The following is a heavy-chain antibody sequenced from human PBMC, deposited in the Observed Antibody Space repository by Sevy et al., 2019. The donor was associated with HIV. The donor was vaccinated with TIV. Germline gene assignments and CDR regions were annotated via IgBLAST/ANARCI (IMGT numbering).Heavy chain of an antibody. CDR3: ATVSFSGATTCFDY. Sequence: GESLKISCKVSGYTLTELSMHWVRQAPGKGLEWMGGFDPEDGETIYAQKFQGRVTMTEETSTDTAYMELSSLRSEDTAVYYCATVSFSGATTCFDYWGQGTLVTVSS. V-gene: IGHV1-24*01. CDR2: FDPEDGET. CDR1: GYTLTELS. D-gene: IGHD1-26*01. J-gene: IGHJ4*02.